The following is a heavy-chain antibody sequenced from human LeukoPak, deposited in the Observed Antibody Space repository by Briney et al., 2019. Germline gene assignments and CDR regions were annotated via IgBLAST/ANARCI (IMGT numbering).Heavy chain of an antibody. CDR3: ARGYGSGSYSIWPRYYYYGMDV. Sequence: PSETLSLTCAVYGGSFSGYYWSWIRQPPGKGLEWIGEINHSGSTNYNPSLKSRVTISVDTSKNQFSLKLSSVTAADTAVYYCARGYGSGSYSIWPRYYYYGMDVWGKGTTVTVSS. CDR1: GGSFSGYY. V-gene: IGHV4-34*01. CDR2: INHSGST. J-gene: IGHJ6*04. D-gene: IGHD3-10*01.